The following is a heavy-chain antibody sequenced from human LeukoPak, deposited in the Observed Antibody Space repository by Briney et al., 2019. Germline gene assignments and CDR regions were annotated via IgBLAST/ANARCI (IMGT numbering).Heavy chain of an antibody. V-gene: IGHV1-69*13. CDR2: VIPIFGTA. D-gene: IGHD3-22*01. CDR3: ASGSSGYGYYYYMDV. Sequence: SVKVSCKASGGTFSSYAISWVRQAPGQGLEWMGGVIPIFGTANYAQKFQGRVTITADESTSTAYMELSSLRSEDTAVYYCASGSSGYGYYYYMDVWGKGTTVTVSS. CDR1: GGTFSSYA. J-gene: IGHJ6*03.